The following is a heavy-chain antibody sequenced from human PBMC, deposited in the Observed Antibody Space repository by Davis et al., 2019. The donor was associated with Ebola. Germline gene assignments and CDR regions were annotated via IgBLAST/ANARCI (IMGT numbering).Heavy chain of an antibody. Sequence: SVKVSCKASAGTFSSYAISWVRQAPGQGLEWMGGIIPIFGTVNYAQKFQGRVTITADKSTSTAYMELSSLRSEDTAVYYCARSDDYGDYALWLVNYGMDVWGQGTTVTVSS. CDR1: AGTFSSYA. D-gene: IGHD4-17*01. J-gene: IGHJ6*02. CDR2: IIPIFGTV. CDR3: ARSDDYGDYALWLVNYGMDV. V-gene: IGHV1-69*06.